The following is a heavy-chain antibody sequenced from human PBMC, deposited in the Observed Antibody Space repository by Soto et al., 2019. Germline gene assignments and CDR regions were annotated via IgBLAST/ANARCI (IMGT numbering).Heavy chain of an antibody. D-gene: IGHD2-21*02. CDR1: GGSISSGDYY. CDR3: AICGGNSVYFDY. V-gene: IGHV4-30-4*01. Sequence: QVQLQESGPGLVKPSQTLSLTCTVSGGSISSGDYYWSWIRQPPGKGLEWIGYIYYRGSTYYNPSPKSRLXXXVXXSKIRFSLKLSSVTAADTAVYYCAICGGNSVYFDYWGQGTLVTVSS. J-gene: IGHJ4*02. CDR2: IYYRGST.